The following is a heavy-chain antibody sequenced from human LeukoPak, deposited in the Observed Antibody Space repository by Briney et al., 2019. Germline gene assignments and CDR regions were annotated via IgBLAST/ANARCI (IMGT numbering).Heavy chain of an antibody. CDR1: GYTFTTSG. Sequence: ASVKVSCKASGYTFTTSGISWVRQAPGQGLEWMGWISPYNGNTNYAQKVQGRVTMTTDTSTSTAHMELRTLKSDDTAVYYCARGLGATTFADFDYWGQGTLVTVSS. V-gene: IGHV1-18*01. CDR3: ARGLGATTFADFDY. J-gene: IGHJ4*02. CDR2: ISPYNGNT. D-gene: IGHD1-26*01.